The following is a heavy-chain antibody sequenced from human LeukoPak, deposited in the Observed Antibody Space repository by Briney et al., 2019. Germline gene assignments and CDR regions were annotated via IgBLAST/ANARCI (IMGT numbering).Heavy chain of an antibody. D-gene: IGHD1-14*01. CDR2: IYHSGGA. CDR1: GASIDSHSW. V-gene: IGHV4/OR15-8*01. Sequence: SETLSLTCAVSGASIDSHSWWSWVRQPPGKGLEWIGEIYHSGGANYKPSLKSRVTMSVDTSKNHFSLKLTSVTAADTAVYYCAYNRNFALDNWGQGTLVTVSS. J-gene: IGHJ4*02. CDR3: AYNRNFALDN.